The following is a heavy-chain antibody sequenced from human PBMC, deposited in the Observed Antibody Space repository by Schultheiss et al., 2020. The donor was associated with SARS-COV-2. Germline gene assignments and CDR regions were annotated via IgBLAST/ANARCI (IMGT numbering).Heavy chain of an antibody. Sequence: ESLKISCAASGFTFSNAWMSWVRQAPGKGLEWIGEINHSGSTNYNPSLKSRVTISVDTSKNQFSLNLSSVTAADTAVYYCVRVQIFGVTNRYYYYGMDVWGQGTTVTVSS. CDR3: VRVQIFGVTNRYYYYGMDV. D-gene: IGHD3-3*01. CDR1: GFTFSNAW. J-gene: IGHJ6*02. CDR2: INHSGST. V-gene: IGHV4-34*01.